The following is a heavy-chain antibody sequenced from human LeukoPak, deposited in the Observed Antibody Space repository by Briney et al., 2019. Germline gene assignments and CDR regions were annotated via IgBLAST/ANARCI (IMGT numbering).Heavy chain of an antibody. CDR2: ISSSSSYI. Sequence: GGSLRLSCAASGFTFSSYSMNWVRQAPGKGLEWVSSISSSSSYIYYADSVKGRFTISRDNAKNSLYLQKNSLRAEDTAVYYCAREPLGAVAGTRDFDYWGQGTLVTVSS. CDR3: AREPLGAVAGTRDFDY. D-gene: IGHD6-19*01. J-gene: IGHJ4*02. V-gene: IGHV3-21*01. CDR1: GFTFSSYS.